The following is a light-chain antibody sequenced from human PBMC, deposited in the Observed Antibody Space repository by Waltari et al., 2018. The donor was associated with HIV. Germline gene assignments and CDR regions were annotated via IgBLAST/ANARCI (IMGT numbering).Light chain of an antibody. CDR3: QQRSNWPPT. Sequence: ENVLTQSPATLSLSPGERATLSCRASQSVDDYLAWYQQKPGQAPRLLIYDTSHRVTGIPARFSGSGSGTDFTLTISSLEPEDVAVYYCQQRSNWPPTFGGGTKVEI. V-gene: IGKV3-11*01. CDR2: DTS. CDR1: QSVDDY. J-gene: IGKJ4*01.